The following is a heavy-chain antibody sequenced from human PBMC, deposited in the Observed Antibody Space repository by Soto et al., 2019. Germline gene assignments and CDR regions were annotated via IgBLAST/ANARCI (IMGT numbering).Heavy chain of an antibody. CDR3: ARHRAIFGVVEPMDV. J-gene: IGHJ6*03. D-gene: IGHD3-3*01. Sequence: QLQLQESGPGLVKPSETLSLTCTVSGGSISSSSYYWGWIRQPPGKGLEWIGSIYYSGSTYYNPSLKSRVTISVDTSKNQFSLKLSSVTAADTAVYYCARHRAIFGVVEPMDVWGKGTTVTVSS. CDR1: GGSISSSSYY. V-gene: IGHV4-39*01. CDR2: IYYSGST.